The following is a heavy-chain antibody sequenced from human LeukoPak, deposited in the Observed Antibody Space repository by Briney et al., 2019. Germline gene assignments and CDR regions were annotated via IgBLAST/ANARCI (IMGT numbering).Heavy chain of an antibody. V-gene: IGHV4-39*02. CDR1: GGSISSSSYY. J-gene: IGHJ6*03. Sequence: KPSETLSLTCTVSGGSISSSSYYWGWIRQPPGKGLEWIGSIYYSGSTYYNPPLKSRVTISVDTSKNQFSLKLSSVTAADTAVYYCARDGTMVRAPYYYYYYYMDVWGKGTTVTVSS. CDR3: ARDGTMVRAPYYYYYYYMDV. CDR2: IYYSGST. D-gene: IGHD3-10*01.